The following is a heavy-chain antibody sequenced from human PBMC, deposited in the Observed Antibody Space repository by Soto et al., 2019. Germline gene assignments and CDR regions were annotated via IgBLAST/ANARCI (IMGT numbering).Heavy chain of an antibody. CDR3: ARAWPLGYSYGYEDY. D-gene: IGHD5-18*01. J-gene: IGHJ4*02. CDR2: ISAYNGNT. V-gene: IGHV1-18*01. Sequence: GASVKVSCKASGYTFTSYGISWVRQAPGQGLEWMGWISAYNGNTNYAQKLQGRVTMTTDTSTSTAYMELRSLRSDDTAVYYCARAWPLGYSYGYEDYWGQGTLVTVSS. CDR1: GYTFTSYG.